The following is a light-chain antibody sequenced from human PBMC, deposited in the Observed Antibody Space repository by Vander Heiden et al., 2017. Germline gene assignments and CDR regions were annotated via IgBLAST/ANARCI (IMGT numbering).Light chain of an antibody. CDR2: QDR. Sequence: SFELAQPPSVSVSPGQTASITCAGDTLGDKYASWYQQKPGQSPVRVIYQDRKRPSGIPERFSGSNSGNTATLTISGAQAMDEADYYCQAWDSSTWVFGGGTKLTVL. J-gene: IGLJ3*02. CDR3: QAWDSSTWV. V-gene: IGLV3-1*01. CDR1: TLGDKY.